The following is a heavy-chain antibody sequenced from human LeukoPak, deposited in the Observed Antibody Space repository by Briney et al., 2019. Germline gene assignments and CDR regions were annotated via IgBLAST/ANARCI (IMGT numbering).Heavy chain of an antibody. CDR1: GFTFSNYG. D-gene: IGHD6-13*01. V-gene: IGHV3-30*18. Sequence: GSLLLSGAAAGFTFSNYGMHGGRPGPGKGVEGVAVISDDGNGSKQYYADYVKGRFTISRDNSKNTLYLQMNSLRAEDTAVYYCAKERVIAAAGIYDYFDSWGQGTLVTVSS. CDR3: AKERVIAAAGIYDYFDS. J-gene: IGHJ4*02. CDR2: ISDDGNGSKQ.